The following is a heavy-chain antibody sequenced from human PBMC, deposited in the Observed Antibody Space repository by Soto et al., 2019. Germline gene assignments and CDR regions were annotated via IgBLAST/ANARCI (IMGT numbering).Heavy chain of an antibody. CDR1: GGTFSSYA. V-gene: IGHV1-69*13. Sequence: ASVKVSCKASGGTFSSYAISWVRQAPGQGLEWMGGIIPIFGTANYAQKFQGRVTITADESTSTAYMELSGLRSEDTAVYYCARGQVVVVTAIFYYGMDVWGQGTTVTVSS. D-gene: IGHD2-21*02. CDR3: ARGQVVVVTAIFYYGMDV. J-gene: IGHJ6*02. CDR2: IIPIFGTA.